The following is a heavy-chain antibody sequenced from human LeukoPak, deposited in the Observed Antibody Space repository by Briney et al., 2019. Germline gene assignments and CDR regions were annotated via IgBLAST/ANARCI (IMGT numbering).Heavy chain of an antibody. J-gene: IGHJ4*02. V-gene: IGHV3-23*01. Sequence: GGSLRLSCAASGFTFSSYAMTWVRQAPGKGLEWVSAISGGGDSTHYADSVMGRFTISRDNSKNTLNLQMGSLRAEDTAVYYCAKSRDGYNILDYWGQGTLVTVSS. CDR3: AKSRDGYNILDY. CDR1: GFTFSSYA. CDR2: ISGGGDST. D-gene: IGHD5-24*01.